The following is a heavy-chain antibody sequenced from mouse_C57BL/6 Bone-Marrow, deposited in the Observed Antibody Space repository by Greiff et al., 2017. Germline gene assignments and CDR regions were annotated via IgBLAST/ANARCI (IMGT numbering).Heavy chain of an antibody. V-gene: IGHV1-50*01. D-gene: IGHD4-1*01. CDR3: ARRPVGRDYVDY. CDR1: GYTFTSYW. J-gene: IGHJ2*01. Sequence: QVQLQQPGAELVKPGASVKLSCKASGYTFTSYWMQWVKQRPGQGLEWIGEIDPSDSYTNYNQKFKGKATLTVDTSSSTAYMQLSSLTSEDSAVYYWARRPVGRDYVDYWGQGTTLTVSS. CDR2: IDPSDSYT.